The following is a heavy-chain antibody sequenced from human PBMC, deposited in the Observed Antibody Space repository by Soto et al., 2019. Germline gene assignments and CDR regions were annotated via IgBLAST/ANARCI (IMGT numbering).Heavy chain of an antibody. CDR2: ISYDGSNK. CDR3: AARYHYPLDM. CDR1: GFTFRGYG. J-gene: IGHJ3*02. V-gene: IGHV3-30*03. D-gene: IGHD5-12*01. Sequence: QVQLVESGRGVVQPGRSLRLSCAASGFTFRGYGMHWVRQAPGKGMEWVAVISYDGSNKYHADSVKGRFTISSDNSKNTLYLQMNSLRAEDTAVYYCAARYHYPLDMWGQGTMVTVSS.